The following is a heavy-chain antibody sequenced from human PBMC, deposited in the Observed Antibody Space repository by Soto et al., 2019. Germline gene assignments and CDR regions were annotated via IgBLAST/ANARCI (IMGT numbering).Heavy chain of an antibody. CDR1: GSTFNNYA. CDR3: ASDYYGMDV. CDR2: ISGSGGST. V-gene: IGHV3-23*01. Sequence: EVQLLESGGGLVQPRGSLRLSCAASGSTFNNYAMNWVRQAPGKGLEWVSAISGSGGSTDYADSVKGRFTMSRDISKNTLYLQMNSLRAEDTAVYYCASDYYGMDVWGQGTTVTVSS. J-gene: IGHJ6*02.